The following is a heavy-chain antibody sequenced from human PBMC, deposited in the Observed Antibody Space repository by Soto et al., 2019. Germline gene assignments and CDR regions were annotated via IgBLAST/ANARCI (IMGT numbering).Heavy chain of an antibody. CDR3: AREALRFLEWQTAYYYYGMDV. Sequence: SVKVSCKASAGTFSSYAISWVRQAPGQGLEWMGGIIPIFGTANYAQKFQGRVTITADESTSTAYMELSSLRSEDTAVYYFAREALRFLEWQTAYYYYGMDVWGQGTTVTASS. D-gene: IGHD3-3*01. J-gene: IGHJ6*02. V-gene: IGHV1-69*13. CDR2: IIPIFGTA. CDR1: AGTFSSYA.